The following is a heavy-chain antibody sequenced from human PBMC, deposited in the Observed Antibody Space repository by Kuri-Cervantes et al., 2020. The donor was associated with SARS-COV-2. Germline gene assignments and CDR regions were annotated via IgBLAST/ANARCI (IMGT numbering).Heavy chain of an antibody. D-gene: IGHD1-7*01. CDR2: ISGSGTGA. J-gene: IGHJ6*02. CDR1: GLSFSSYA. Sequence: GESLKISCAASGLSFSSYAMSCVRHAPGKGLEWVSVISGSGTGAYYADSVKGRFTISRDNSKNTLYLHMNSLRAEDTAVYFCAKDPTATTEYYYAMDVWGQGTTVTVSS. CDR3: AKDPTATTEYYYAMDV. V-gene: IGHV3-23*01.